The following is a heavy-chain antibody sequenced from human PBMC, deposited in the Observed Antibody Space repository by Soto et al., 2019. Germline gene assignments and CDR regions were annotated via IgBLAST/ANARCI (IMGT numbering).Heavy chain of an antibody. V-gene: IGHV3-7*01. J-gene: IGHJ4*02. CDR1: GFTFSSYW. CDR2: IKENGSEK. CDR3: ARSLGYASY. Sequence: EVQLAESGGGLVQPGGSLRLSCAASGFTFSSYWMSWVRQAPGKGLEWVASIKENGSEKDYVDSVKGRFTISRDNAKNSLYLQMNSLRAEDTAMYYCARSLGYASYWGQGTLVTVSS. D-gene: IGHD2-15*01.